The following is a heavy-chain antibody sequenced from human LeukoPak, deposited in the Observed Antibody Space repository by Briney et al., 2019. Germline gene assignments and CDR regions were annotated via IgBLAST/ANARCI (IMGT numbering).Heavy chain of an antibody. J-gene: IGHJ4*02. CDR2: ISYDGSNK. Sequence: TGGSLRLSCAASGFTFSSYSMNWVRQAPGKGLEWVAVISYDGSNKYYADSVKGRFTISRDNSKNTLYLQMNSLRAEDTAVYYCARDKCPGTSCYTAGYWGQGTLVTVSS. CDR3: ARDKCPGTSCYTAGY. CDR1: GFTFSSYS. D-gene: IGHD2-2*02. V-gene: IGHV3-30*03.